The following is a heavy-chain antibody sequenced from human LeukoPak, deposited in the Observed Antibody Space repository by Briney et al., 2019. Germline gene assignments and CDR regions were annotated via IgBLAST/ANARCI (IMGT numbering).Heavy chain of an antibody. CDR3: AREASDYAYDY. CDR2: IGTAGDT. V-gene: IGHV3-13*01. J-gene: IGHJ4*02. CDR1: GFTFSSYD. Sequence: GGSLRLSCAASGFTFSSYDMRWVRQATGKGLEWVSAIGTAGDTYYPGSVKGRFTISRENAKNSLYLQMNSLRAGDTAVYYCAREASDYAYDYWGQGTLVTVSS. D-gene: IGHD4-17*01.